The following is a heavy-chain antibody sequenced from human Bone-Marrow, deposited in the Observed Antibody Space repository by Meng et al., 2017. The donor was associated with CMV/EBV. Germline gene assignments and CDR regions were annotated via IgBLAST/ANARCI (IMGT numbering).Heavy chain of an antibody. D-gene: IGHD2-2*01. J-gene: IGHJ4*02. Sequence: GGSLRLSCAASGLIVSSNYMSWVRQAPGKGLERVSIIYTGGYTYYADSVKGRFTISRDNSKNTLYLHMNNPRADDTAVYFCARVDRGSSCFDYWGQGTLVTVSS. CDR1: GLIVSSNY. CDR3: ARVDRGSSCFDY. CDR2: IYTGGYT. V-gene: IGHV3-53*01.